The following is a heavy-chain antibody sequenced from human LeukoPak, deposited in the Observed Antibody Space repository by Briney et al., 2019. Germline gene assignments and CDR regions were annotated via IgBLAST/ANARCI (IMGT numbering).Heavy chain of an antibody. J-gene: IGHJ4*02. CDR3: ARGSETHTY. CDR1: GFTFSSYE. CDR2: ISSSTYI. V-gene: IGHV3-21*04. Sequence: GGSLRLSCAASGFTFSSYEMNWVRQAPGKGLEWVSSISSSTYINYADSVKGRFTISRANATNSLYLQLNIRRVDDTAAYYCARGSETHTYWGEGTLVTASS. D-gene: IGHD3-10*01.